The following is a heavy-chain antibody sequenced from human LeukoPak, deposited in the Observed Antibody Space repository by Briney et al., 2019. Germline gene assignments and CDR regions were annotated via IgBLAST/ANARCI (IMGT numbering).Heavy chain of an antibody. CDR2: ISSSSSYI. CDR3: AKDAYYYGSGSYPFDY. J-gene: IGHJ4*02. D-gene: IGHD3-10*01. CDR1: VFTFSSYS. Sequence: GGSLRLSCAASVFTFSSYSMNWVRQAPGKGLEWVSSISSSSSYIYYADSVKGRFTISRDNAKNSLYLQMNSLRAEDTAVYYCAKDAYYYGSGSYPFDYWGQGTLVTVSS. V-gene: IGHV3-21*04.